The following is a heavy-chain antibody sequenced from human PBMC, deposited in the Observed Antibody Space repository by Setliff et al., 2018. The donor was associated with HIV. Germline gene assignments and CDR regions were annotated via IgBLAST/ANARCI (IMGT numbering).Heavy chain of an antibody. V-gene: IGHV1-24*01. CDR1: GYTFTSYG. CDR2: FDPEDGET. Sequence: ASVKVSCKASGYTFTSYGISWVRQAPGKGLEWMGGFDPEDGETIYAQKFQGRVTMTEDTSTDTAYMELSSLRSEDTAVYYCASSSGSSSNDAFDIWGQGTTVTVSS. CDR3: ASSSGSSSNDAFDI. J-gene: IGHJ3*02. D-gene: IGHD1-26*01.